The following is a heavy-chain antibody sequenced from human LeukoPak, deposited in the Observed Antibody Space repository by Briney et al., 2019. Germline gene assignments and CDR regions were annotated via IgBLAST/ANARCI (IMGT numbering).Heavy chain of an antibody. J-gene: IGHJ6*03. CDR1: GYTFTSYA. CDR3: ARAALYYDILTGYYNYYYMDV. CDR2: INPNSGGT. D-gene: IGHD3-9*01. V-gene: IGHV1-2*02. Sequence: ASVKVSCKASGYTFTSYAMNWVRQAPGQGLEWMGWINPNSGGTNYAQKFQGRVTMTRDTSISTAYMELSRLRSGDTAVYYCARAALYYDILTGYYNYYYMDVWGKGTTVTISS.